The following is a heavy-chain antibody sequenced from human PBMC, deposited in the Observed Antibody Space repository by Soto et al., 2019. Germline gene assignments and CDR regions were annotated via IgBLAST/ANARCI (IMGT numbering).Heavy chain of an antibody. V-gene: IGHV4-31*03. CDR3: ARVIGGSYLVNSCDP. CDR1: GGSISSGGYY. D-gene: IGHD1-26*01. CDR2: IYYSGST. J-gene: IGHJ5*02. Sequence: SESLSLTCTVSGGSISSGGYYWSWIRQHPGKGLEWIGYIYYSGSTYYNPSLKSRVTISVDTSKNQFSLKLSSVTAADTAVYCCARVIGGSYLVNSCDPWGQGTLVTVSS.